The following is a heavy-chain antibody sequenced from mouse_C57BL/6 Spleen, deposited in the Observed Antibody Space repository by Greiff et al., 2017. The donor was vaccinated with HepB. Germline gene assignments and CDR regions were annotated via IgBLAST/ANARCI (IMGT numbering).Heavy chain of an antibody. J-gene: IGHJ2*01. CDR3: ASVRLPYYFDY. Sequence: VQLQQPGAELVMPGASVKLSCKASGYTFTSYWMHWVKQRPGQGLEWIGEIDPSDSYTNYNQKFKGKSTLTVDKSSSTAYMQLSSLTSEDSAVYYCASVRLPYYFDYWGQGTTLTVSS. V-gene: IGHV1-69*01. CDR1: GYTFTSYW. D-gene: IGHD3-2*02. CDR2: IDPSDSYT.